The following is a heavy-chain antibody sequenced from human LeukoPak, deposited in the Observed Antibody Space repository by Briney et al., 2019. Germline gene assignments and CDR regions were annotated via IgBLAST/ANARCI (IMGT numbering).Heavy chain of an antibody. J-gene: IGHJ4*02. Sequence: SETLSLTCAVYGGSFSGYYWSWIRQPPGKGLEWIGEINHSGSTNYNPSLKSRVTISVDTSKNQFSLKLSSVTAADTAVYYCARHPRRYSSSWYSNWGQGTLVTVSS. CDR2: INHSGST. V-gene: IGHV4-34*01. CDR1: GGSFSGYY. CDR3: ARHPRRYSSSWYSN. D-gene: IGHD6-13*01.